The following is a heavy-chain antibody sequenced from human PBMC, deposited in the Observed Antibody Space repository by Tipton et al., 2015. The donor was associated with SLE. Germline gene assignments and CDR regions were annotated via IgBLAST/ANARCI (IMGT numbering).Heavy chain of an antibody. V-gene: IGHV4-39*07. CDR2: VYYTGDT. Sequence: TLSLTCTVSGGSTSNSIYFWGWFRQPPGQGLEWIGHVYYTGDTYSKPSLKSRVTISLDTSKSQFSLQLTSVTAADTAVYYCARGYSSVWYAFDIWGPGTMVTVSS. CDR3: ARGYSSVWYAFDI. D-gene: IGHD6-19*01. J-gene: IGHJ3*02. CDR1: GGSTSNSIYF.